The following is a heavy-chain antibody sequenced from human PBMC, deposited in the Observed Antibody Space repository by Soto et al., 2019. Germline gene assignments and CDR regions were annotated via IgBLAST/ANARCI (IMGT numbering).Heavy chain of an antibody. V-gene: IGHV4-39*01. CDR1: SGSISSKNYC. D-gene: IGHD3-10*02. Sequence: SETLSLACTVSSGSISSKNYCWGWIRQPPGKGLEWIGSIYYRGSTYYNPSLKSRVTISLDTSKNQFSLRLSSVTAADTAVFYCARATMWGFDYWGQGALVTVSS. CDR2: IYYRGST. J-gene: IGHJ4*02. CDR3: ARATMWGFDY.